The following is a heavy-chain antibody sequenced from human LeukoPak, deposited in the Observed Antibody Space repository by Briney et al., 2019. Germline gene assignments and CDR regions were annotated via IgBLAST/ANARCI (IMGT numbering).Heavy chain of an antibody. CDR1: GYTFTGYY. Sequence: ASVKVCCKASGYTFTGYYIHWVRQAPGQGLEWMGWINPKSGGTNYAQKVQGRVTMTRDTSISTVYMELSGLTSDDTAVYYCARFLNGYGYLYWGQGTQVTVSS. J-gene: IGHJ4*02. D-gene: IGHD5-18*01. CDR2: INPKSGGT. V-gene: IGHV1-2*02. CDR3: ARFLNGYGYLY.